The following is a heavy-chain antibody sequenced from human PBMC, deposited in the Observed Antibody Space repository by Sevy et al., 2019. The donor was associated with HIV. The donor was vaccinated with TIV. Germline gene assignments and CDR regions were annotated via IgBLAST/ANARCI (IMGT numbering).Heavy chain of an antibody. CDR3: GRALATAVTPEYYFDY. Sequence: GGSLRLSCIASGFTFDDYAMSWFRQAPGKGLEWVAFITRNSYEAYGGKREYAASVKGRFIISRDDSKSIAYLKMNSLKTEDTAMYYCGRALATAVTPEYYFDYWGQGTLVTVSS. J-gene: IGHJ4*02. CDR1: GFTFDDYA. D-gene: IGHD2-15*01. V-gene: IGHV3-49*03. CDR2: ITRNSYEAYGGKR.